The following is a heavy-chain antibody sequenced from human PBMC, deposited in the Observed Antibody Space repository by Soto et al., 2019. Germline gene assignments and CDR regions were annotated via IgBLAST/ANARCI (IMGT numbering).Heavy chain of an antibody. CDR2: IRSKANSYAT. CDR3: TRQDGSNVDY. V-gene: IGHV3-73*01. J-gene: IGHJ4*02. D-gene: IGHD2-8*01. CDR1: GFAFSGSA. Sequence: GGSLRLSCAASGFAFSGSAMHWFRQASGKGLEWVGRIRSKANSYATAYAASVKGRFTISRDDSKNTAYLQMNSLKTEDTAVYYCTRQDGSNVDYWGQGTLVTVSS.